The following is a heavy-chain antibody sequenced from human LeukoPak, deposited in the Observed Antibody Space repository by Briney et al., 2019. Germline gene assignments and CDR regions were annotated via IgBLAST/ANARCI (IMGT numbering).Heavy chain of an antibody. D-gene: IGHD4-17*01. CDR3: ARDQPETTVTTRSAFDT. CDR2: ISSSGSTI. Sequence: GGSLRLSCAASGFTFSSYEMNWVRQASGKGLEWVSYISSSGSTIYYADSVKGRFTISRDNAKNSLYLQMNSLRAEDTAVYYCARDQPETTVTTRSAFDTWGQGTMVTVSS. V-gene: IGHV3-48*03. CDR1: GFTFSSYE. J-gene: IGHJ3*02.